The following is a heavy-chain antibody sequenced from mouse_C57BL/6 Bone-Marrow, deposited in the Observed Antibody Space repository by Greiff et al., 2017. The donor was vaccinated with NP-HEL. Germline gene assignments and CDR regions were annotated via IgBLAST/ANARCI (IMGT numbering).Heavy chain of an antibody. CDR1: GYTFTSYL. CDR3: ARYYYGSSSFDY. V-gene: IGHV1-72*01. CDR2: IDPNSGGT. J-gene: IGHJ2*01. D-gene: IGHD1-1*01. Sequence: QVHVKQSGAELVKPGASVKLSCKASGYTFTSYLMLWVKQRPGRGLEWIGRIDPNSGGTKYNEKFKSKATLTVDKPSSTAYMQLNSLTSEDSAVYYCARYYYGSSSFDYWGQGTTLTVSS.